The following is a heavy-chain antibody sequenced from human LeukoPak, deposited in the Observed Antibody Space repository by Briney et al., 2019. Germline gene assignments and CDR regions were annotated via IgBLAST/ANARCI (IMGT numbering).Heavy chain of an antibody. CDR2: IIPIFGTA. CDR1: GGTFSSYA. D-gene: IGHD2-15*01. J-gene: IGHJ4*02. Sequence: SVKVSCKASGGTFSSYAISWVRQAPGQGLEWMGGIIPIFGTANYAQKFQGRVTITADESTSTAYMELSSLRSEDTAVYYCARDTGGRYCSGGSCPSFDYWGQGTLVTVSS. V-gene: IGHV1-69*13. CDR3: ARDTGGRYCSGGSCPSFDY.